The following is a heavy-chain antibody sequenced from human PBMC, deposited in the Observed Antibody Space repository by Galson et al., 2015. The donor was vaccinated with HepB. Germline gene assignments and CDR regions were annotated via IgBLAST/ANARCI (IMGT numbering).Heavy chain of an antibody. Sequence: SLRLSCATSGFPFNSYAMHWVRQAPGKGLEWVAIIWYDGTNEDYADSVKGRFTISRENSKNTLHLQMNSLRAEDTAVYYCARDFLRYYDTSGFSRGINYWGQGTLVTVSS. D-gene: IGHD3-22*01. V-gene: IGHV3-33*01. CDR3: ARDFLRYYDTSGFSRGINY. CDR1: GFPFNSYA. J-gene: IGHJ4*02. CDR2: IWYDGTNE.